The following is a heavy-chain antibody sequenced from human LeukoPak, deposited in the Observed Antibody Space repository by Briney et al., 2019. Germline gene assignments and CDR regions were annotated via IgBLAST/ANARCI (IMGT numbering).Heavy chain of an antibody. CDR3: VGGRLSPFDY. V-gene: IGHV3-33*01. J-gene: IGHJ4*02. CDR1: GFTFSSYG. CDR2: IWYDGSNK. D-gene: IGHD3-16*01. Sequence: GRSLRLSCAASGFTFSSYGMHWVRQAPGKGLAWVAVIWYDGSNKYYADSVKGRFTISRDNSKNTLYLQMNSLRAEDTAVYYCVGGRLSPFDYWGQGTLVTVSS.